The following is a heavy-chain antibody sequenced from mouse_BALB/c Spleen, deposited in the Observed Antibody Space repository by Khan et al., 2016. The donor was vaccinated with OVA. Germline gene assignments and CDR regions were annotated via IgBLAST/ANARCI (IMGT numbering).Heavy chain of an antibody. D-gene: IGHD1-1*01. CDR3: ARRGLRWDLDY. CDR2: INPSTGYT. J-gene: IGHJ2*01. V-gene: IGHV1-7*01. CDR1: GYTFINYW. Sequence: VQLQQSGAELAKPGASVKMSCKASGYTFINYWILWVKQRPGQGLEWIGYINPSTGYTEYNQNFKDKATLTADKSSSTAYMQLSSLTSEDSAVYYCARRGLRWDLDYWGQGTTLIVSS.